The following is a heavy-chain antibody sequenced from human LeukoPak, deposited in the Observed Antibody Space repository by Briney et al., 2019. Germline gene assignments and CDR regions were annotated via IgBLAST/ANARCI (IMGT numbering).Heavy chain of an antibody. CDR1: GFTFSSYA. D-gene: IGHD2-2*01. Sequence: PGRSLRLSCAASGFTFSSYAMHWVRQAPGKGLEWVAVISYDGSNKYYADSVKGRFTISRDNSKNKLYLQMNSLRAEDTAVYYCARERCSSTSCADNWFDPWGQGTLVTVSS. CDR2: ISYDGSNK. J-gene: IGHJ5*02. V-gene: IGHV3-30*04. CDR3: ARERCSSTSCADNWFDP.